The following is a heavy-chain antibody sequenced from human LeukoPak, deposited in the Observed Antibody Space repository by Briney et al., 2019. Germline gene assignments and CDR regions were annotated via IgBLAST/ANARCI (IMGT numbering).Heavy chain of an antibody. J-gene: IGHJ4*02. CDR3: AVSVYTPGGYDY. Sequence: GGSLRLSCAASGLTFSSYSMNWVRQAPGKGLEWVSSISTSSDYIYYADSVKGRFTISRDNSKNILYLQMNSLRAEDTAVYYCAVSVYTPGGYDYWGQGTLVTVSS. V-gene: IGHV3-21*04. CDR2: ISTSSDYI. D-gene: IGHD2-2*02. CDR1: GLTFSSYS.